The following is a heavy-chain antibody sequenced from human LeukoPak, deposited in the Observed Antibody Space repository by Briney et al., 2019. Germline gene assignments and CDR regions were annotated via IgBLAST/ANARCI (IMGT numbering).Heavy chain of an antibody. D-gene: IGHD5-18*01. Sequence: GGPLRLSCAASGFTFSSYDMHWVRQTAGEGLEWVSAIGTAGDTYYPGSVKGRFTISRENAKNSLYLQMNSLRAGDTAVYYCARVRYSYGSFFFYDFWGQGTLVTVSS. CDR2: IGTAGDT. CDR3: ARVRYSYGSFFFYDF. J-gene: IGHJ4*02. V-gene: IGHV3-13*04. CDR1: GFTFSSYD.